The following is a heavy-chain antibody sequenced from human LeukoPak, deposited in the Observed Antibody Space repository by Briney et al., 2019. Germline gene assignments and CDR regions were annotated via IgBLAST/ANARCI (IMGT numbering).Heavy chain of an antibody. CDR2: ISSSSSYI. J-gene: IGHJ4*02. CDR1: GFTFSSYS. D-gene: IGHD3-10*01. V-gene: IGHV3-21*01. Sequence: PGGSLRLSCAASGFTFSSYSMNWVRQAPGKGLEWVSSISSSSSYIYYADSVKGRFTISRDNAKNSLYLQMNSLRAEDTAVYYCARDLKWFGELLNDYWGQGTLVTVSS. CDR3: ARDLKWFGELLNDY.